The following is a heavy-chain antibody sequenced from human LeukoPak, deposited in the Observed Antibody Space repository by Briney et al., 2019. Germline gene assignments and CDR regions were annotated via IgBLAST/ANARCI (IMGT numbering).Heavy chain of an antibody. CDR2: ISGDGDSA. J-gene: IGHJ4*02. CDR1: GFTFNDYA. V-gene: IGHV3-43*02. Sequence: GGSLRLSCAASGFTFNDYAMHWVRQAPGKGLEWVTLISGDGDSAYYADSVKGRFTISRDNSKYSLYLQMNSLRTEDTALYYCAKDSLEAAGTFDYWGQGPLVTVSS. CDR3: AKDSLEAAGTFDY. D-gene: IGHD6-13*01.